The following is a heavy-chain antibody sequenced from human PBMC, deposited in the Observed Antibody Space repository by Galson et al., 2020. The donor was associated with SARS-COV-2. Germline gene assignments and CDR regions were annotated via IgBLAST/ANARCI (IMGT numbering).Heavy chain of an antibody. CDR3: ARGFGPVEVGPTLHPLVWFDP. Sequence: SETLSLTCTVSGGSISSSNSYWGWIRQSPGKGLEWIGSIYYSGRTYYNPSLKSRVTISVDTSKNQFSLKLSSVTAADTAVYYCARGFGPVEVGPTLHPLVWFDPWGQGTLVTVSS. J-gene: IGHJ5*02. D-gene: IGHD1-26*01. CDR1: GGSISSSNSY. CDR2: IYYSGRT. V-gene: IGHV4-39*07.